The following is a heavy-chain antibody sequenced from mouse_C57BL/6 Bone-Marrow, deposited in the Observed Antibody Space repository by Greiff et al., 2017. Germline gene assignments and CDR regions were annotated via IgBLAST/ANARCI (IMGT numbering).Heavy chain of an antibody. V-gene: IGHV5-4*01. J-gene: IGHJ4*01. Sequence: EVQRVESGGGLVKPGGSLKLSCAASGFTFSSYAMSWVRQTPEKRLEWVATISDGGSYTYYPDNVKGRFTITRDNAKNNLYLQMSHLKSEDTAMYYCAREGLYCGSLMDYWGQGTSVTVSS. CDR3: AREGLYCGSLMDY. CDR2: ISDGGSYT. CDR1: GFTFSSYA. D-gene: IGHD1-1*01.